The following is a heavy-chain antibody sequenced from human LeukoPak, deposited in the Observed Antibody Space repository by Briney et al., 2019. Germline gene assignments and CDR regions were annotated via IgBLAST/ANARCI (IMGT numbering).Heavy chain of an antibody. D-gene: IGHD3-9*01. CDR2: ISAYNGNT. CDR1: GYTFTSYG. Sequence: ASVKVSCKASGYTFTSYGISWVRQAPGQGLEWMGWISAYNGNTNYAQKLQGIVTMTTDTSTSTAYMELRSLRSDDTAVYYCAREGDYDILTGSRYYYYGMDVWGQGTTVTVSS. CDR3: AREGDYDILTGSRYYYYGMDV. V-gene: IGHV1-18*01. J-gene: IGHJ6*02.